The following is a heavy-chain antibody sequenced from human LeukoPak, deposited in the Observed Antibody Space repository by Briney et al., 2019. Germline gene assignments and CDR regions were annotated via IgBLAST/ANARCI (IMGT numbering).Heavy chain of an antibody. Sequence: GGSLTLSCPASGFTFSSYCMHWVRQAPGKGLEWVAFIRYDGSNKYYADSVKGRFTISRDNSKNTLYLQMNSLRAEGTAVYYCANSYSSGWTPSDYWGEGTLVTVSS. D-gene: IGHD6-19*01. CDR3: ANSYSSGWTPSDY. CDR2: IRYDGSNK. CDR1: GFTFSSYC. V-gene: IGHV3-30*02. J-gene: IGHJ4*02.